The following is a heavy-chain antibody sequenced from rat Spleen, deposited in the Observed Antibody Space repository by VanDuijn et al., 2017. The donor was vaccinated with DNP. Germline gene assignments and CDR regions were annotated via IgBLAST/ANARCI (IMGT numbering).Heavy chain of an antibody. J-gene: IGHJ3*01. CDR2: ISYDGGST. CDR1: GFTFNNYW. D-gene: IGHD1-2*01. Sequence: EVRLVESGGDLVQPGRSLKLSCVASGFTFNNYWMTWIRQVPGKGLEWVASISYDGGSTSYGDSVKGRFTIYRDNAKSTLYLQMNSLRSEDTATYFCATSTGAYWGQGTLVTVSS. V-gene: IGHV5-31*01. CDR3: ATSTGAY.